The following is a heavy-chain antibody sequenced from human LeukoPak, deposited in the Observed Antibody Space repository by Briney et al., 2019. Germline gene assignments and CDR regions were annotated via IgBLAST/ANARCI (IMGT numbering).Heavy chain of an antibody. Sequence: SETLSLTCTVSGYSISSGYYWGCIRQPPGKGLEWIGSIDQSGSTYYNPSLKSRVTISVDTSKNQFSLKLSSVTAADTAVYYCARVGPWVNPDYYYYYMDVWGKGTTVTVSS. V-gene: IGHV4-38-2*02. CDR3: ARVGPWVNPDYYYYYMDV. CDR2: IDQSGST. J-gene: IGHJ6*03. CDR1: GYSISSGYY. D-gene: IGHD1-14*01.